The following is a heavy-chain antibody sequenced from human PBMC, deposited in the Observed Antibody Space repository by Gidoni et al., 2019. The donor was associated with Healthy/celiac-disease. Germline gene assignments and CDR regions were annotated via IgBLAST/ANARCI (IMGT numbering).Heavy chain of an antibody. CDR2: ISSSSSYT. Sequence: QVQLVESGGGLVKPGGSLRLSCAASGFTFSDYYMSWIRQAPGKGLEWVSYISSSSSYTNYADSVKGRFTISRDNAKNSLYLQMNSLRAEDTAVYYCAREGLYYDILTGYYRGAFDIWGQGTMVTVSS. J-gene: IGHJ3*02. V-gene: IGHV3-11*06. CDR1: GFTFSDYY. D-gene: IGHD3-9*01. CDR3: AREGLYYDILTGYYRGAFDI.